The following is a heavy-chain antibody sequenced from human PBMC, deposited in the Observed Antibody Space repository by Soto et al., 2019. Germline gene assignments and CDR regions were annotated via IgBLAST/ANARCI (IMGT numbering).Heavy chain of an antibody. CDR2: MNPNSGNT. Sequence: QVQLVQSGAEVKKPGASVRVSCKASGYTFTSYYMHWVRQAPGQGLEWMGWMNPNSGNTGYAQKFQGRVTMTRNTSISTAYMELSSLRSEDTAVYYCARGAEYSGSYNYWGQGTLVTVSS. J-gene: IGHJ4*02. D-gene: IGHD1-26*01. V-gene: IGHV1-8*02. CDR1: GYTFTSYY. CDR3: ARGAEYSGSYNY.